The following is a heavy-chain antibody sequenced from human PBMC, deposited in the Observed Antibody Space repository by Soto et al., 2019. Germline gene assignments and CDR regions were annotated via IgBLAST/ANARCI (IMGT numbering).Heavy chain of an antibody. CDR2: IDPSDSYT. CDR3: ARQGSPYYGMDV. J-gene: IGHJ6*02. V-gene: IGHV5-10-1*01. Sequence: GESLKISCKGSGYSFTSYWISWLRQMPGKGLEWMGRIDPSDSYTNYSPSFQGHVTISADKSISTAYLQWSSLKASDTAMYYCARQGSPYYGMDVWGQGTTVTVSS. CDR1: GYSFTSYW.